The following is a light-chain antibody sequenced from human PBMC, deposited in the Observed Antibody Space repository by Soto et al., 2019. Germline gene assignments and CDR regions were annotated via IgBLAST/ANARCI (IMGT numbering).Light chain of an antibody. CDR1: QSLVYSDGNTY. CDR2: KVS. CDR3: MQGSHWPYT. J-gene: IGKJ2*01. Sequence: DVVMTQSPLSLPVTLGQPASISCRSSQSLVYSDGNTYLTWFQQRPGQSPRRLLYKVSNRDSGVPEKFSGSGSGTDFTLKISRVEAEDVGVYYCMQGSHWPYTFGQGTKLEIK. V-gene: IGKV2-30*01.